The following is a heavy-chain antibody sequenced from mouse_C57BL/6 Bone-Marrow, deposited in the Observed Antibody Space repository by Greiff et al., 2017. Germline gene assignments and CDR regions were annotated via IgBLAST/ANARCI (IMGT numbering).Heavy chain of an antibody. CDR1: GFNIKDDY. J-gene: IGHJ2*01. CDR3: TGLLYPRYFDY. D-gene: IGHD2-1*01. V-gene: IGHV14-4*01. CDR2: IDPENGDT. Sequence: EVQGVESGAELVRPGASVKLSCTASGFNIKDDYKHWVKQRPEQGLEWIGWIDPENGDTEYASKFQGKATITADTSSNTAYLQLSSLTSEDTAVYYCTGLLYPRYFDYWGQGTTLTVSS.